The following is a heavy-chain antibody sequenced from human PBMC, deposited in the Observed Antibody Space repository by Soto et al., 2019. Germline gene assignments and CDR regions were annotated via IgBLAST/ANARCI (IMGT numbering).Heavy chain of an antibody. D-gene: IGHD3-3*01. CDR1: GFTFSSYA. Sequence: GGSLRLSCAASGFTFSSYAMHWVRQAPGKGLEWVAVTSYDGSNKYYADSVKGRFTISRDNSKNTLYLQMNSLRAEDTAVYYCARGGARWSGYYRASIDYWGQGTLVTVSS. V-gene: IGHV3-30-3*01. CDR3: ARGGARWSGYYRASIDY. CDR2: TSYDGSNK. J-gene: IGHJ4*02.